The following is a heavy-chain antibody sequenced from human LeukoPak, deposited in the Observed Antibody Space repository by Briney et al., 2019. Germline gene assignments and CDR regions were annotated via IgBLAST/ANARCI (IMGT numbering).Heavy chain of an antibody. Sequence: GGSLRLSCAASGFTLSSYEMNWVRPAPAKGLAWVSYISSSGCTIYYAASVKGRFTISRDNAKNSLYLQMNSLRAEDTAVYYCARVRGGGAGVDYWGQGTLVTVSS. CDR1: GFTLSSYE. V-gene: IGHV3-48*03. D-gene: IGHD3-10*01. CDR2: ISSSGCTI. CDR3: ARVRGGGAGVDY. J-gene: IGHJ4*02.